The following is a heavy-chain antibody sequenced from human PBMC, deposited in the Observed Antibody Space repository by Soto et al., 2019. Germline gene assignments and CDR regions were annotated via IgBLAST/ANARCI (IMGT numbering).Heavy chain of an antibody. J-gene: IGHJ6*02. CDR1: GFTFSIYS. Sequence: PGGSLRIARAASGFTFSIYSMNWVRHAPGKGLEWVSSISSSSSYIYYADSVKGRFTISRDNAKNSLYLQMNSLRAEDTAVYYCVPIYSSSSLYGMDVWGQGTTVTVSS. CDR3: VPIYSSSSLYGMDV. CDR2: ISSSSSYI. V-gene: IGHV3-21*01. D-gene: IGHD6-6*01.